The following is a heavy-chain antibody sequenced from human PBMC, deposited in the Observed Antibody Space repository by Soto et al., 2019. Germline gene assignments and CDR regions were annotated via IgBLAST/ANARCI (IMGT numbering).Heavy chain of an antibody. Sequence: ASVKVSCKASGYTFTGYYMHWVRQAPGQGLEWMGWINPNSGGTNYAQKFQGWVTMTRDTSISTAYMELSRLRSDDTAVYYCARDRAFKLRSLHVYGMDVWGQGTTVTVSS. CDR1: GYTFTGYY. V-gene: IGHV1-2*04. J-gene: IGHJ6*02. CDR2: INPNSGGT. D-gene: IGHD3-3*01. CDR3: ARDRAFKLRSLHVYGMDV.